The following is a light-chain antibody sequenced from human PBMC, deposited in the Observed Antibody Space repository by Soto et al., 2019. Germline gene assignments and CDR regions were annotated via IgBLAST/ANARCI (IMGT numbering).Light chain of an antibody. V-gene: IGKV3-20*01. J-gene: IGKJ4*01. CDR3: QQYGGSLT. Sequence: EIVLTQSPGTLSLSPGERATLSCRASQSISSTYLAWYQQKRGQAPRLLIYGASSRATGIPDRFSGSGSGTVFTLNISRLEPEDFALYYCQQYGGSLTFGGGTKVEIK. CDR1: QSISSTY. CDR2: GAS.